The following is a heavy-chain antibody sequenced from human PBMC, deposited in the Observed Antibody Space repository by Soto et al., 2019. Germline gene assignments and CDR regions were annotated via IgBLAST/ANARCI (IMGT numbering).Heavy chain of an antibody. CDR3: ASGGISWAAEYSHR. J-gene: IGHJ1*01. D-gene: IGHD6-13*01. CDR2: ISGYNGNT. Sequence: QVRLVQSGVEVKQVGASVKVSCMASGYTSTNYGISWVRQAPGQGPEWMGWISGYNGNTKNAQKFRGRVTMTTDTSPTTAYMELRTLRLADPAAYYCASGGISWAAEYSHRWGQSTLVFVS. V-gene: IGHV1-18*01. CDR1: GYTSTNYG.